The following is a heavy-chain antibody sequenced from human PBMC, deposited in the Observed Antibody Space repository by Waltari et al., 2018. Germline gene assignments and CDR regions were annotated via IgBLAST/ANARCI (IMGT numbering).Heavy chain of an antibody. V-gene: IGHV1-24*01. CDR3: ATSSNYVPDYFYYYYGMDV. Sequence: QVQLVQSGAEVKKPGASVKVSCKVSGYTLTELSMHWVRQAPGKGLEWMGGFDPDDGETIYAQKFQGRVTMTEDTSTDTAYMELSSLRSEDTAVYYCATSSNYVPDYFYYYYGMDVWGQGTTVTVSS. CDR1: GYTLTELS. J-gene: IGHJ6*02. CDR2: FDPDDGET. D-gene: IGHD4-4*01.